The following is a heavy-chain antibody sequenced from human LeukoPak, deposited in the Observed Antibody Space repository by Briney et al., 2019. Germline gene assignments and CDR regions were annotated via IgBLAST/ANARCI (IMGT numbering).Heavy chain of an antibody. D-gene: IGHD5-24*01. CDR1: GFPFSSYW. CDR2: IKQDGSKK. Sequence: GVSLRLSCVASGFPFSSYWMTWVRQAPGKGLEWVANIKQDGSKKSYVDSVKGRFTISRDNAKNSLYLQMNSLRAEDTAIYYCTRVGYIDEGIDYWGQGTLVAVSS. CDR3: TRVGYIDEGIDY. J-gene: IGHJ4*02. V-gene: IGHV3-7*04.